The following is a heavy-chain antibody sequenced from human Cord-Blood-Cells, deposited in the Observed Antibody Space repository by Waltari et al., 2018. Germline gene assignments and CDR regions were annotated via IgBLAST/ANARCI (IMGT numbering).Heavy chain of an antibody. V-gene: IGHV3-7*01. CDR2: IKQDGSEK. CDR3: ARGSTGDDAFDI. D-gene: IGHD7-27*01. CDR1: GLISSSTW. Sequence: EVQLVESGGGLVQPGGSLRLAWAATGLISSSTWVSWVRQAPGKGLEWVANIKQDGSEKYYVDSVKGRFTISRDNAKNSLYLQMNSLRAEDTAVYYCARGSTGDDAFDIWGQGTMVTVSS. J-gene: IGHJ3*02.